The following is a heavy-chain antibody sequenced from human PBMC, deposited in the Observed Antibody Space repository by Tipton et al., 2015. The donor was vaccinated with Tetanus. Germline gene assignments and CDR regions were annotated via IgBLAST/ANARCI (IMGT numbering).Heavy chain of an antibody. V-gene: IGHV5-51*01. J-gene: IGHJ4*01. D-gene: IGHD1-7*01. CDR1: GYDVSNYW. Sequence: VQLVQSGAEVKKSGESLKISCKASGYDVSNYWIGWVRQTPEKGLEWMAIIYPGDSDTKYSPSFQGQVTISADRSINTAYLQLNSLSASDTAIYFCARLNWNYSFRPYYFDYWGRGTLVIVSS. CDR2: IYPGDSDT. CDR3: ARLNWNYSFRPYYFDY.